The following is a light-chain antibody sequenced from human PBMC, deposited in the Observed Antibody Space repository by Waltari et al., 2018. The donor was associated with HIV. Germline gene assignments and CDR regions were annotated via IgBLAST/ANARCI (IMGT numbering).Light chain of an antibody. CDR3: SSYTSSSSWV. J-gene: IGLJ3*02. CDR1: SSDVGGSNY. CDR2: EVS. Sequence: QSALTQPASVSGSPGQSITLSCTGTSSDVGGSNYVSWYQQHPGKAPKPMIYEVSNRPSGVSNRFSGSKSGNTASLTISGLQAEDEADYYCSSYTSSSSWVFGGGTKLTVL. V-gene: IGLV2-14*01.